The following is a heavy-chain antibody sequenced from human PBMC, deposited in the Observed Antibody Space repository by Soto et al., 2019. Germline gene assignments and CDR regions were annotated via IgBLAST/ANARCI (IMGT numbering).Heavy chain of an antibody. Sequence: VQLEESGGGLVQPGGSQRLSCAASGFSFRSYSMNWVRQAPGKGLEWLSDISSSSYTIYYADSVKGRFTISRDNAQNSLYLQMDSLRAEDTAVYYCARELEYCSNGVCYPYFDSWGQGTLVTVSS. J-gene: IGHJ4*02. V-gene: IGHV3-48*04. CDR3: ARELEYCSNGVCYPYFDS. CDR2: ISSSSYTI. D-gene: IGHD2-8*01. CDR1: GFSFRSYS.